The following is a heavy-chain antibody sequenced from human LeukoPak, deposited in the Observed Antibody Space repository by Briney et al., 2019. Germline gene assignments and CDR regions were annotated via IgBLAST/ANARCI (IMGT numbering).Heavy chain of an antibody. V-gene: IGHV3-23*01. CDR3: AKVARLGYYYDSSGYFY. CDR2: ISGSGGST. J-gene: IGHJ4*02. D-gene: IGHD3-22*01. Sequence: GGSLRLSCADSGFTFSSYAMSWVRQAPGKGLEWVSAISGSGGSTYYADSVKGRFTISRDNSKNTLYLQMNSLRAEDTAVYYCAKVARLGYYYDSSGYFYWGQGTLVTVSS. CDR1: GFTFSSYA.